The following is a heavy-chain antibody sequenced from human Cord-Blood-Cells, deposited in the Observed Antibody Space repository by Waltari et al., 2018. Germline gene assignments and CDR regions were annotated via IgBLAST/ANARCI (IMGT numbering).Heavy chain of an antibody. J-gene: IGHJ4*02. CDR1: GGSISSSNW. D-gene: IGHD2-15*01. CDR2: IYHSWGT. V-gene: IGHV4-4*02. CDR3: ARGALSGRVVVAATPHYFDY. Sequence: QVQLQESGPGLVKPSGTLSLTCAVTGGSISSSNWWSWVRQPPGKGLEWIGEIYHSWGTNYNPSIKGRVTISVDKSKNQFSLKLSSVTAADTAVYYCARGALSGRVVVAATPHYFDYWGQGTLVTVSS.